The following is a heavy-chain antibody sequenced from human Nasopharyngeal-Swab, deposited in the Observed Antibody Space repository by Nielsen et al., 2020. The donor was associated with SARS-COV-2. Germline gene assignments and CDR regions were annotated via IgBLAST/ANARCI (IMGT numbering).Heavy chain of an antibody. CDR1: GFTFSSYD. J-gene: IGHJ6*03. CDR2: IGTAGDT. V-gene: IGHV3-13*04. D-gene: IGHD2-15*01. Sequence: GESLKISCAASGFTFSSYDMHWVRQATGKGPEWVSAIGTAGDTYYPGSVKGRFTISRENAKNSLYLQMNSLRAGDTAVYYCARGVAATHSRLLRYYYYYYMDVWGKGTTVTVSS. CDR3: ARGVAATHSRLLRYYYYYYMDV.